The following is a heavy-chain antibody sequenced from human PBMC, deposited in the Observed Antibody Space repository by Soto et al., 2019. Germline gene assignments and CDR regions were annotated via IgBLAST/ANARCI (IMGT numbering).Heavy chain of an antibody. D-gene: IGHD3-22*01. CDR3: ARGVPDYYDSSGYYPLDY. Sequence: QVQLVQSGAEVKKPGSSVKVCCKASGGTFSSYAISWVRQAPGQGLEWMGGIIPIFGTANYAQKFQGRVTITADESTSTAYMELSSLRSEDTAVYYCARGVPDYYDSSGYYPLDYWGQGTLVTVSS. CDR1: GGTFSSYA. V-gene: IGHV1-69*01. CDR2: IIPIFGTA. J-gene: IGHJ4*02.